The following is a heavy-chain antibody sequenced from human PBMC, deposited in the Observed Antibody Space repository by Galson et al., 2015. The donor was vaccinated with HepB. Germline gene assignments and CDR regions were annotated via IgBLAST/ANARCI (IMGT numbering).Heavy chain of an antibody. CDR2: IKPDGREK. J-gene: IGHJ4*02. D-gene: IGHD3-22*01. CDR1: GFTFNGFTFNNYW. CDR3: TSAMYSGYTKFDY. Sequence: SLRLSCAASGFTFNGFTFNNYWMNWVRQAPEKGLEWVANIKPDGREKYYVDSVKGRSTISRDNAKNSVFLQMNNLRAEDTAIYYCTSAMYSGYTKFDYWGQGSLVTVSS. V-gene: IGHV3-7*01.